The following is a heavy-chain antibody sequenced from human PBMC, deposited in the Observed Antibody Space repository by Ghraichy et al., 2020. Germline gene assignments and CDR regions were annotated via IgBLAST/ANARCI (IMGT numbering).Heavy chain of an antibody. CDR2: INPNSGGT. J-gene: IGHJ3*02. CDR3: AKGSKRTDAFDI. CDR1: GYTFTGYY. V-gene: IGHV1-2*02. D-gene: IGHD6-6*01. Sequence: ASVKVSFKASGYTFTGYYMHWVRQAPGQGLEWMGWINPNSGGTNYAQKFQGRVTMTRDTSISTAYMELSRLRSDDTAVYYCAKGSKRTDAFDIWGQGTMVTVSS.